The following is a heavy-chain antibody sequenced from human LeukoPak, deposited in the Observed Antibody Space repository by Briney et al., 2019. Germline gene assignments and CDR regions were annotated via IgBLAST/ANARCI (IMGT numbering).Heavy chain of an antibody. CDR3: ASGLGYCSSTSCS. Sequence: ASVKVSCKASGYPFTSYDINWVRQATGQGLEWMGWMNPNSGNTGYAQKFQGRVTMTRDTSISTAYMELSRLRSDDTAVYYCASGLGYCSSTSCSWGQGTLVTVSS. J-gene: IGHJ4*02. V-gene: IGHV1-8*02. CDR2: MNPNSGNT. D-gene: IGHD2-2*01. CDR1: GYPFTSYD.